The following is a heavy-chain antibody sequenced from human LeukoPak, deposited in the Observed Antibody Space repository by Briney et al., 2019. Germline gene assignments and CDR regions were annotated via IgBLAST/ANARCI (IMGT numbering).Heavy chain of an antibody. J-gene: IGHJ3*02. CDR3: VREDRILLGNDGFDI. D-gene: IGHD1-26*01. V-gene: IGHV3-23*01. Sequence: QPGGSLRLSCAASGFTFSSYSMNWVRQAPGKGLEWIPAISGSGGTTYYADSVKGQFTISRDNSNNTLYLQMNSVRVDDTAVYYCVREDRILLGNDGFDIWGLGTMVTVSS. CDR2: ISGSGGTT. CDR1: GFTFSSYS.